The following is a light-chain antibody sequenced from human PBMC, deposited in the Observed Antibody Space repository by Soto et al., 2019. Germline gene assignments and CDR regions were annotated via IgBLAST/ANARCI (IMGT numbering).Light chain of an antibody. CDR3: QQSYNIPFT. CDR2: ASS. V-gene: IGKV1-39*01. CDR1: QTISNY. J-gene: IGKJ3*01. Sequence: DIQMTQSPASLAASLGDRITISCRASQTISNYLNWYHQKPGKAPKLLIYASSTLQSGVPSTFSGSGSGTEFTLSISSLQPEAFGTYYCQQSYNIPFTFGPGTKVDVK.